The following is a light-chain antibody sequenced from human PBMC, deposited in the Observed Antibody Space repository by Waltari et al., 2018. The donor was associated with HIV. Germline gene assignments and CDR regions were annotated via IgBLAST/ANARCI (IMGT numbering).Light chain of an antibody. CDR3: SSYATAGTYVL. CDR2: EVN. V-gene: IGLV2-23*02. J-gene: IGLJ2*01. CDR1: SSDAGSYNL. Sequence: QSALTQPASVSGSPGQSITISCTGTSSDAGSYNLVPWYQQHPGKAPKLMIAEVNKRPSGVSNRFSGSKSGNTASLTISGLQAEDEADYYCSSYATAGTYVLFGGGTKLTVL.